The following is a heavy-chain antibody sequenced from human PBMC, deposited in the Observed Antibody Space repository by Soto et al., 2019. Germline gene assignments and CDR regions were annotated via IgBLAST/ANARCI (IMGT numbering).Heavy chain of an antibody. Sequence: QVQLVQSGAEEKKPGALVKVSCKASGYTFTSYAMHWVRQAPGQRLEWMGWINAGNGNTKYSQKFQGRVTITRDTSASTAYMELSSLRSEDTAVYYCARGLRFLEWPDDYWGQGTLVTVSS. D-gene: IGHD3-3*01. CDR1: GYTFTSYA. V-gene: IGHV1-3*05. CDR2: INAGNGNT. J-gene: IGHJ4*02. CDR3: ARGLRFLEWPDDY.